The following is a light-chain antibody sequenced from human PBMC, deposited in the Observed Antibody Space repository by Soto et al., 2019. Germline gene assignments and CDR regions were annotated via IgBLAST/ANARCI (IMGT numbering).Light chain of an antibody. V-gene: IGKV3-11*01. CDR1: QSVSSY. CDR3: QQRSNWRALT. CDR2: DAS. Sequence: EIVLTQSPAPLSLSPGARATLSCRASQSVSSYLAWYQQKPGQAPRLLIYDASNRATGIPARFSGSGSGTDFTLTISSLEPEDFAVYYCQQRSNWRALTFGGGTKVEIK. J-gene: IGKJ4*01.